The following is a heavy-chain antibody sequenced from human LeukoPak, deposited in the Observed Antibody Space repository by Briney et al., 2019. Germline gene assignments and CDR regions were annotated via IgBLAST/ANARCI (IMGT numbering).Heavy chain of an antibody. D-gene: IGHD3-22*01. J-gene: IGHJ4*02. CDR1: GGSTSSSSYY. V-gene: IGHV4-39*01. CDR2: IYYTGRT. CDR3: ARLYYYDSSGPPL. Sequence: SETLSLTCTVSGGSTSSSSYYWGWIRQPPGKGLEWIGNIYYTGRTHYNPSLKSRVTISVDTSKNQFSLKLSSVSAADTAVHYCARLYYYDSSGPPLWGQGTLVTVSS.